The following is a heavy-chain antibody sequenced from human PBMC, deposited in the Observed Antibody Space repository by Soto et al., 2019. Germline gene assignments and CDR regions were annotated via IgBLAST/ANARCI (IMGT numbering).Heavy chain of an antibody. Sequence: HPGGSLRLSCAASAFIFSNYDMNWVRQAPGKGLEWVSAISGSGVSTYYADSVKGRFTISRDNSKKTLYLQMNSLRAEDTAVYYCAKDGPVSTFDYWGQGTLVTVSS. CDR2: ISGSGVST. CDR3: AKDGPVSTFDY. D-gene: IGHD2-8*01. J-gene: IGHJ4*02. CDR1: AFIFSNYD. V-gene: IGHV3-23*01.